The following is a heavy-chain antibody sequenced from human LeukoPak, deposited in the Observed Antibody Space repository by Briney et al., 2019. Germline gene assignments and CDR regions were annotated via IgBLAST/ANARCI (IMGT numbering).Heavy chain of an antibody. CDR1: GGSIRSYY. CDR2: IYYSGST. V-gene: IGHV4-59*08. J-gene: IGHJ4*02. CDR3: ASGSYYFDY. Sequence: PETLSLTCTVSGGSIRSYYWSWIRQPPGKGLEWIGYIYYSGSTKYNPSLKSRATISVDTSKNQFSLKLNSVTAADTAVYYCASGSYYFDYWGQGALVTVSS. D-gene: IGHD1-26*01.